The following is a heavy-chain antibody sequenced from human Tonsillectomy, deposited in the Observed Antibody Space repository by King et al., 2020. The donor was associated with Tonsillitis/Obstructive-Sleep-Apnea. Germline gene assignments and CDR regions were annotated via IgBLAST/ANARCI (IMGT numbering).Heavy chain of an antibody. V-gene: IGHV4-31*03. J-gene: IGHJ2*01. CDR2: ISYSGST. Sequence: QLQESGPGLVKPSQTLSLTCTVSGGSMSSGSHYWSWIRQHPGKGLEWIGSISYSGSTSYYSSLQSRVTFSIETSKERFSLRLTSATAADTAVYYCARTGDLRSYWYFDLWGRGTLVTVSS. CDR1: GGSMSSGSHY. D-gene: IGHD7-27*01. CDR3: ARTGDLRSYWYFDL.